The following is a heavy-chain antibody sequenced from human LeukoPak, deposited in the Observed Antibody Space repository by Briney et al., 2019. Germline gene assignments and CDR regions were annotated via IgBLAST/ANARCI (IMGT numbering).Heavy chain of an antibody. Sequence: GASVKVPCKASGGTFSSYAISWVRQAPGQGLEWMGGIIPIFGTANYAQKFQGRVTITADKSTSTAYMELSSLRSEDTAVYYCARRSYDFWSGYSPGYYFDYWGQGTLVTVSS. D-gene: IGHD3-3*01. CDR2: IIPIFGTA. CDR1: GGTFSSYA. V-gene: IGHV1-69*06. J-gene: IGHJ4*02. CDR3: ARRSYDFWSGYSPGYYFDY.